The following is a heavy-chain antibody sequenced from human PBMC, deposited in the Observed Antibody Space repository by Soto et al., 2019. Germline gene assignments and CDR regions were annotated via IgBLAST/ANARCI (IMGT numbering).Heavy chain of an antibody. Sequence: ASVKVSCKASGYTFTSYAMHWVRQAPGQRLEWMGWINAGNGNTKYSQKFQGRVTITRDTSASTAYMELSSLRSEDTAVYYCARDTSSSWYDYYYGMDVWGQGTTVTVSS. D-gene: IGHD6-13*01. CDR2: INAGNGNT. V-gene: IGHV1-3*01. J-gene: IGHJ6*02. CDR1: GYTFTSYA. CDR3: ARDTSSSWYDYYYGMDV.